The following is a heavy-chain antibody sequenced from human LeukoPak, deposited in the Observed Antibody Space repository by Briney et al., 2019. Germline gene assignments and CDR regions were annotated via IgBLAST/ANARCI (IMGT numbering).Heavy chain of an antibody. V-gene: IGHV3-9*01. J-gene: IGHJ4*02. CDR2: ISWNSGSI. CDR3: AKTLAGGFDY. CDR1: GFTLDDYA. Sequence: PGRSLRLSCAASGFTLDDYAMHWVRQAPGKGLEWVSGISWNSGSIGYADSVKGRFTISRDNAKNSLYLQMNSLRAEDTALYYCAKTLAGGFDYWGQGTLVTVSS. D-gene: IGHD6-19*01.